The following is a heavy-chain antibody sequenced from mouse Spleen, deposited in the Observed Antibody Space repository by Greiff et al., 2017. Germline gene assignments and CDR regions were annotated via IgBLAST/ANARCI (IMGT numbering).Heavy chain of an antibody. CDR3: ARVYGNSPFAY. Sequence: QVQLKESGAELARPGASVKLSCKASGYTFTDYYINWVKQRTGQGLEWIGEIYPGSGNTYYNEKFKGKATLTADKSSSTAYMQLSSLTSEDSAVYFCARVYGNSPFAYWGQGTLVTVSA. D-gene: IGHD2-1*01. CDR1: GYTFTDYY. V-gene: IGHV1-77*01. J-gene: IGHJ3*01. CDR2: IYPGSGNT.